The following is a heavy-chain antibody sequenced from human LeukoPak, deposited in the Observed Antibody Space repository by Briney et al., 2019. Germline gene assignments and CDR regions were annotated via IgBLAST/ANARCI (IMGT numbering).Heavy chain of an antibody. Sequence: PSETLSLTCTVSGGSISSYYWSWIRQPPGKGLEWIGGIYYSGSTNYNPSLKSRVTISVDTSKSQFSLRLSSVTAADTAVYYSARLASGSYGPLTPFDYWGQGTLVTVSS. J-gene: IGHJ4*02. D-gene: IGHD1-26*01. CDR1: GGSISSYY. V-gene: IGHV4-59*08. CDR2: IYYSGST. CDR3: ARLASGSYGPLTPFDY.